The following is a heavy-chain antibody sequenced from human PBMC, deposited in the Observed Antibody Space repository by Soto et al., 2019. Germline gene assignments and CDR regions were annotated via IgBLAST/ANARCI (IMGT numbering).Heavy chain of an antibody. CDR2: TIPIFGTA. J-gene: IGHJ4*02. CDR1: GGTFSSYA. V-gene: IGHV1-69*01. CDR3: ARGKGYYYDCSGAPCVY. D-gene: IGHD3-22*01. Sequence: QVQLVQSGAEVKKPGSSVKVSCKASGGTFSSYAISWVRQAPGQGLEWMGGTIPIFGTANDAQKSQGRVTITADESTSTAYMELSSLRSEDTAVYYCARGKGYYYDCSGAPCVYWGGGTLVTVSS.